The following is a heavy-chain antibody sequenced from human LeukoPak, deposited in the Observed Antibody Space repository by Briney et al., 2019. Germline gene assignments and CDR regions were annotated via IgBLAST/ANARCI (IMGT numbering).Heavy chain of an antibody. D-gene: IGHD3-3*01. CDR1: GGSFSGYS. V-gene: IGHV4-34*01. J-gene: IGHJ3*02. Sequence: PSETLSLTCAVYGGSFSGYSWSWVRQPPGKGLEWIGEIHHSGSTNYNPSLKRRVTIPVDTSKNQFSLKLSSVTAADTAVYYCARHWAPHNDFWSATIGAFDIWGQMTMVTVSS. CDR2: IHHSGST. CDR3: ARHWAPHNDFWSATIGAFDI.